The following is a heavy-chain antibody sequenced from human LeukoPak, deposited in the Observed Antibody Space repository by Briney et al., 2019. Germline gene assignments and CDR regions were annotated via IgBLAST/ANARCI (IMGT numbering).Heavy chain of an antibody. CDR1: GGSVSSGSYY. D-gene: IGHD1-1*01. V-gene: IGHV4-61*01. CDR3: ARSDNWSSEYFDS. J-gene: IGHJ4*02. CDR2: IYYSGST. Sequence: SETLSLTCTVSGGSVSSGSYYWSWIRQPPGKGLEWIAYIYYSGSTNYNPSLKSRVIISVDTSRNQFSLKLSSVTAADTAVYYCARSDNWSSEYFDSWGQGTLVTVSS.